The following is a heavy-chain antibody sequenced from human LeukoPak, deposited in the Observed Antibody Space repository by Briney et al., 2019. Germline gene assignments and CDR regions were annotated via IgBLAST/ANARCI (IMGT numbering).Heavy chain of an antibody. CDR3: ARGAGCSGGSCYYPRYYYGMDV. V-gene: IGHV1-69*06. J-gene: IGHJ6*04. CDR2: IIPIFGTA. CDR1: GGTFSSYA. D-gene: IGHD2-15*01. Sequence: ASVKVFCKASGGTFSSYAISWVRQAPGQGLEWMGGIIPIFGTANYAQKFQGRVTITADKSTSTAYMELSSLRSEDTAVYYCARGAGCSGGSCYYPRYYYGMDVWGKGTTVTVSS.